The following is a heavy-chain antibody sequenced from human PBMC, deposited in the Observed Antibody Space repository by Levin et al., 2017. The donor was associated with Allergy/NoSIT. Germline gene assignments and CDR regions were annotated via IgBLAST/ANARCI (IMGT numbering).Heavy chain of an antibody. CDR3: ARVRSDFALGYDYYRDA. J-gene: IGHJ6*03. CDR1: GFTFSSYS. V-gene: IGHV3-21*01. CDR2: ISSSSSYI. Sequence: GGSLRLSCAASGFTFSSYSMNWVRQAPGKGLEWVSSISSSSSYIYYADSVKGRFTISRDNAKNSLYLQMNSLRAEDTAVYYCARVRSDFALGYDYYRDAWGKGTTVTVSS. D-gene: IGHD3-3*01.